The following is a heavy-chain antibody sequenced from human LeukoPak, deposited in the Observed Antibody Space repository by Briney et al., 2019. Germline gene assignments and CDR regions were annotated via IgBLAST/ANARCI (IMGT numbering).Heavy chain of an antibody. CDR2: ISNTGGSA. J-gene: IGHJ3*02. CDR1: GFSFSNYG. D-gene: IGHD5-18*01. Sequence: GGSLKLSCAASGFSFSNYGMSWVRQAPGKGLQWVSTISNTGGSAYYADSVKGRFPLSRDNSNNALYLQMNSLRAEDSAVYYCAKTEYTYGYDGAFDIWGQGTMVAVSS. CDR3: AKTEYTYGYDGAFDI. V-gene: IGHV3-23*01.